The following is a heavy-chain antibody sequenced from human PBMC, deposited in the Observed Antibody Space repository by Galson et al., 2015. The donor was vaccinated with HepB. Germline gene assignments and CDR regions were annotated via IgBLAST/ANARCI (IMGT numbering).Heavy chain of an antibody. CDR2: ITSGSSHT. CDR1: GFIFSDCS. J-gene: IGHJ3*02. V-gene: IGHV3-11*06. D-gene: IGHD3-22*01. Sequence: SLRLSCAAPGFIFSDCSMIWVRQAPGKGLEWVSYITSGSSHTNYADSVKGRFTISRDNAKNSLYLQMNSLRVDDTAVYYCARARDTSGYYNRAFDIWGQGTMVTVSS. CDR3: ARARDTSGYYNRAFDI.